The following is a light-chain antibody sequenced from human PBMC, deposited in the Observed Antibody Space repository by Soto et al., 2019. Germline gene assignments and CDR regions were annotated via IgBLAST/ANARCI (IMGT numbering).Light chain of an antibody. J-gene: IGLJ2*01. CDR1: SSDVGSYNL. Sequence: QSVLTQPASVSGSPGQSITISCTGTSSDVGSYNLVSWYQHHPGKAPKVMIYEVSKRPSGVANRFSATKSANTAALTTSGQQDEEEDDYYYCSYAGSSSYVFGGGTKLTVL. V-gene: IGLV2-23*02. CDR3: CSYAGSSSYV. CDR2: EVS.